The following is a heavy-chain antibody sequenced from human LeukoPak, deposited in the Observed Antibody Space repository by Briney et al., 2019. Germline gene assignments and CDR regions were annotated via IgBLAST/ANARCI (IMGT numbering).Heavy chain of an antibody. CDR2: ISAYNGNT. Sequence: GASVKVSCKASGYTFTSYGISWVRQAPGQGLEWMGWISAYNGNTNYAQKLQGRVTMTTDTSTSTAYMELRSLRSDDTAVYYCARVPPFGVGANVAGQFQHWGQGTLVTVSS. D-gene: IGHD1-26*01. CDR1: GYTFTSYG. J-gene: IGHJ1*01. CDR3: ARVPPFGVGANVAGQFQH. V-gene: IGHV1-18*01.